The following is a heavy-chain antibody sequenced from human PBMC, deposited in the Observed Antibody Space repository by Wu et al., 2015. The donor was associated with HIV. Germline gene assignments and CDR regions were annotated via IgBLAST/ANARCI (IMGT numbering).Heavy chain of an antibody. CDR1: GYTFVDYY. CDR3: ARLQSLHGLYSNADF. CDR2: INPNRGGI. Sequence: QLVQSGAEVKKPGASVMVSCKASGYTFVDYYIYWVRKTPGQGLEWMGWINPNRGGIKYAQKFQGRVTMTRDTAVSTAYMELNSLRSDDTAVYYCARLQSLHGLYSNADFWGQGTLVTVSS. V-gene: IGHV1-2*02. J-gene: IGHJ4*02. D-gene: IGHD4-11*01.